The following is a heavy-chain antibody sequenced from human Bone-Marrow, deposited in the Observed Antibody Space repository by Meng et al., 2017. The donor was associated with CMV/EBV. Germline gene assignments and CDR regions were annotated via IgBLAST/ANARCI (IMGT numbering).Heavy chain of an antibody. CDR3: ARVDFTIFGVVIIPHDY. CDR1: GFTFSSYS. J-gene: IGHJ4*02. Sequence: GESLKISCAASGFTFSSYSMNWVRQAPGKGLEWVSSISSSSSYIYYADSVKGRFTISRDNAKNSLYLQMNSLRAEDTAVYYCARVDFTIFGVVIIPHDYWGQGTLVTVSS. V-gene: IGHV3-21*01. D-gene: IGHD3-3*01. CDR2: ISSSSSYI.